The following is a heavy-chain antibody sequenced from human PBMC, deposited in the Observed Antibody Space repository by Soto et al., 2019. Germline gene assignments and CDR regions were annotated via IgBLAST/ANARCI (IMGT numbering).Heavy chain of an antibody. D-gene: IGHD3-10*01. CDR2: IDGSGATK. V-gene: IGHV3-48*03. CDR3: ARGFGRFNY. Sequence: EVQLLESGGGLVQPGGSLRLSCGVSGFTFNDFEMNWVRQAPGKGPEWLAYIDGSGATKKYADSVRGRFTISRDNPNNSLFLQMSSLRAADPAIYYCARGFGRFNYWGQGTLVSVSS. J-gene: IGHJ4*02. CDR1: GFTFNDFE.